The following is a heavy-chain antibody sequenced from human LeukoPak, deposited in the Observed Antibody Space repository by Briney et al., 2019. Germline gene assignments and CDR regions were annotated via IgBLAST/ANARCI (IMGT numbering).Heavy chain of an antibody. D-gene: IGHD6-19*01. CDR3: AKRGSSGWYHYFDY. V-gene: IGHV3-23*01. CDR2: ISGSGGST. CDR1: GFTFSSYA. J-gene: IGHJ4*02. Sequence: GGSLRLSCAASGFTFSSYAMSWVRQAPGKGLEWVSAISGSGGSTYYADSVKGRLTISRDNSKNTLYLQMNSLRAEDTAVYYCAKRGSSGWYHYFDYWGQGTLVTVSS.